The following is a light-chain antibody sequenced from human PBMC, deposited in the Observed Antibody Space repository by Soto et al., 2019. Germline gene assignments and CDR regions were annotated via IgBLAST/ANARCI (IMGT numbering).Light chain of an antibody. J-gene: IGKJ5*01. CDR1: QSVSSSY. V-gene: IGKV3-20*01. CDR2: GAS. CDR3: QQYGSSLST. Sequence: EIVLTQSPGTLSLSPGERATLSCRASQSVSSSYLAWYQQKPGQAPRLLIYGASSRATGIPDRFSGSESGTDFTLIISTLEPEDFAVYYCQQYGSSLSTSDQETRLEI.